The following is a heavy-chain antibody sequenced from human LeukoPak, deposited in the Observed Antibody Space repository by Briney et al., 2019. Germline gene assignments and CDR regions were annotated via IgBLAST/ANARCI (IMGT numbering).Heavy chain of an antibody. J-gene: IGHJ4*02. CDR1: GGSFSGYY. CDR2: INHSGST. Sequence: PSETLSLTCAVYGGSFSGYYWSWIRQPPGKGLEWIGEINHSGSTNYNPSLKSRVTISVDTSKNQFSLKLSSVTAADTAVYYCARLNYYGSGMLWGQGTLVTVSS. CDR3: ARLNYYGSGML. D-gene: IGHD3-10*01. V-gene: IGHV4-34*01.